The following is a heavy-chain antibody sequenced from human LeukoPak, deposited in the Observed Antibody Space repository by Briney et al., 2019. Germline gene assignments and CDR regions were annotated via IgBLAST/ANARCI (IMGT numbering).Heavy chain of an antibody. J-gene: IGHJ5*02. CDR2: ISSSGRNI. CDR3: ARDRDVDTAMVLFDP. V-gene: IGHV3-11*04. D-gene: IGHD5-18*01. Sequence: GGCLRLSRAASVFTFSDYYMSWIRQAPGRGGEGVSYISSSGRNIYYADSPKGRVTISRDNAKNSLYLQMNSLRAEDTAVYSCARDRDVDTAMVLFDPWGQGTLVTVSS. CDR1: VFTFSDYY.